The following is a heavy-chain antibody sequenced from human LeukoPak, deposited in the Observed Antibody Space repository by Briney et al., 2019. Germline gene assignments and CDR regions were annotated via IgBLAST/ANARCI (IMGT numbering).Heavy chain of an antibody. J-gene: IGHJ6*02. CDR3: ARGQLWSALYYYGMDV. Sequence: PSETLSLTCTVYNGSFSGYYWSWVRQPPGKGLEWIGEINHSGSTNYNPSLKSRVTISVDTSKNQFSLKLSSVTAADTAVYYCARGQLWSALYYYGMDVWGQGTTVTVSS. V-gene: IGHV4-34*01. D-gene: IGHD5-18*01. CDR2: INHSGST. CDR1: NGSFSGYY.